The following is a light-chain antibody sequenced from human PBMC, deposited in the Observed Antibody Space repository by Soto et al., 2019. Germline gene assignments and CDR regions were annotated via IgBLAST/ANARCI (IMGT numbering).Light chain of an antibody. CDR2: AAS. CDR1: QRVSSH. CDR3: HKYNNWPWT. V-gene: IGKV3-15*01. Sequence: ETVMTQPPVTLSVSPGDTATLSCRASQRVSSHLAWYQQKPGQAPRLIIYAASTRATGIPVRFSGSGSETEFNLTIRSLQSEDFALYYCHKYNNWPWTFGQGTKVDIK. J-gene: IGKJ1*01.